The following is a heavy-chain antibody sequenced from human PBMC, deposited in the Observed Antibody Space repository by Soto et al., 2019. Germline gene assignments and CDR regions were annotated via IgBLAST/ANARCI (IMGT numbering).Heavy chain of an antibody. Sequence: PSETLSLTCTVSGGSVSSGSYYWSWIRQPPGKGLEWIGYIYHSGSTNYNPSLKSRVTISVDTSKNQFSLKLSSVTAADTAVYYCAREGGVDTAMVTYFDYWGQGTLVTVSS. D-gene: IGHD5-18*01. V-gene: IGHV4-61*01. CDR2: IYHSGST. CDR3: AREGGVDTAMVTYFDY. J-gene: IGHJ4*02. CDR1: GGSVSSGSYY.